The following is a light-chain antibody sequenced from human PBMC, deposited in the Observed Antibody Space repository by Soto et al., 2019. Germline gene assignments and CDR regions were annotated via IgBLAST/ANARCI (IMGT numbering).Light chain of an antibody. J-gene: IGKJ1*01. V-gene: IGKV1-5*03. CDR3: QHYNRYSAT. CDR1: QSITPC. Sequence: IEVTHSPSSLSASLGDRVTITVRASQSITPCVAWYRQKSGKVPKLLIYQASSLESGVPLRFRGSASGTEFTLTISSLQPDDFATYYCQHYNRYSATFGQGTKVDIK. CDR2: QAS.